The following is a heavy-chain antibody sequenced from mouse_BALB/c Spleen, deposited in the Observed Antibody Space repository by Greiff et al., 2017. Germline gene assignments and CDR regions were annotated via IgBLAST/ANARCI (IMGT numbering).Heavy chain of an antibody. Sequence: QVQLQQSGAELARPGASVKLSCKASGYTFTSYWMQWVKQRPGQGLEWIGAIYPGDGDTRYTQKFKGKATLTADKSSSTAYMQLSSLASEDSAVYYCARSLTGAFDYWGQGTTLTVSS. CDR1: GYTFTSYW. J-gene: IGHJ2*01. D-gene: IGHD4-1*01. CDR3: ARSLTGAFDY. CDR2: IYPGDGDT. V-gene: IGHV1-87*01.